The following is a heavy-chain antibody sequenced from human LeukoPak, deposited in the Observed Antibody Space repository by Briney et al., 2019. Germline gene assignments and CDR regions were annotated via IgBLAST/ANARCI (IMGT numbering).Heavy chain of an antibody. J-gene: IGHJ4*02. D-gene: IGHD5-18*01. CDR3: ARDDGYSYGFDY. Sequence: QPGGSLRLSCAASGFTFSSYAMGWVRQAPGKGLECVSAISGNGASTHYADSVKGRFTISRDNSKNTLYLQVDSLRAEDTAVYYCARDDGYSYGFDYWGQGTLVTVSS. CDR2: ISGNGAST. CDR1: GFTFSSYA. V-gene: IGHV3-23*01.